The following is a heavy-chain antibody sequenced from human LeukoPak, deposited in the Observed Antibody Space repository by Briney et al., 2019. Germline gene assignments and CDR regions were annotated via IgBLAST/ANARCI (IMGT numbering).Heavy chain of an antibody. CDR2: ISAGADST. Sequence: GGSLRLSCTTSGFTFTSYAMSWVRQAPGKGLEWVSDISAGADSTYYADSVKGRFTISRDNSKNTLYLQMNGLRAEDTAVYNCAKDRTRGYFDGSGSFDYWGQGTLVTVSS. V-gene: IGHV3-23*01. CDR1: GFTFTSYA. CDR3: AKDRTRGYFDGSGSFDY. D-gene: IGHD3-10*01. J-gene: IGHJ4*02.